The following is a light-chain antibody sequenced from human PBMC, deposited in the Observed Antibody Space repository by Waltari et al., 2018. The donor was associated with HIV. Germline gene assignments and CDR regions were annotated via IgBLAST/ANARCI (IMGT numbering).Light chain of an antibody. Sequence: SFLTQPPSASGTPGRRVVIPCSGTTSNVGSNPVNWYRQVPGTAPKLLMFSNNQRPSGVTDRFSGSESGTSASLAIKGLQSEDEADYYCAARDDSLNVWVFGGGTKLTVL. CDR2: SNN. CDR3: AARDDSLNVWV. J-gene: IGLJ3*02. CDR1: TSNVGSNP. V-gene: IGLV1-44*01.